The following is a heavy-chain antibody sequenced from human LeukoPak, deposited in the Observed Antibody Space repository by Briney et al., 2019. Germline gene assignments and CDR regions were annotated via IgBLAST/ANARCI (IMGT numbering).Heavy chain of an antibody. CDR3: YCGGALQTIDY. Sequence: GGSLRLSCAASGFTFSSYAMSWVRQAPGKGLEWVSGISGSGGSTYYADSVKGRFTISRDNSKNTLYLQMNSLRAEDTAVYYCYCGGALQTIDYWGQGTLVTVSS. V-gene: IGHV3-23*01. CDR1: GFTFSSYA. J-gene: IGHJ4*02. D-gene: IGHD2-21*01. CDR2: ISGSGGST.